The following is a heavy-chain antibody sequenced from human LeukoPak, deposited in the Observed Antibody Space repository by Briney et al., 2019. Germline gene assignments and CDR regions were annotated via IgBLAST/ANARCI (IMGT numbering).Heavy chain of an antibody. CDR1: GFSLSTSGVG. CDR2: IYWNDDK. Sequence: SGPTLVNPTQTLTLTCTFSGFSLSTSGVGVGWIRQPPGKALEWLALIYWNDDKRYSPSLKGRLTITKDTSKNQVILTMTNMDPVDTATYYCAHVLRLRSSHWFDPWGQGTLVTVSS. V-gene: IGHV2-5*01. CDR3: AHVLRLRSSHWFDP. D-gene: IGHD3-16*01. J-gene: IGHJ5*02.